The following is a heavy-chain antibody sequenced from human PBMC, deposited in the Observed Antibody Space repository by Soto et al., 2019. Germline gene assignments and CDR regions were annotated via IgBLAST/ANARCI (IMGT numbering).Heavy chain of an antibody. CDR3: AKGSRDFWSGSAAGHYGMDV. Sequence: GVSLRLSCAASGFTFSNYGIHWVRQAPGKGLDWVAVISDDGRNKYYADSVRGRFTISRDNSNNTLSLHMNSLRPDDTAVYYCAKGSRDFWSGSAAGHYGMDVWGQGTTVTVSS. V-gene: IGHV3-30*18. J-gene: IGHJ6*02. CDR1: GFTFSNYG. D-gene: IGHD3-3*01. CDR2: ISDDGRNK.